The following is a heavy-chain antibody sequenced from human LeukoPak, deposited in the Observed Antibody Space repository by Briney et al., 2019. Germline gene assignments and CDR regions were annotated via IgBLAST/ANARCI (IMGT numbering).Heavy chain of an antibody. J-gene: IGHJ4*02. D-gene: IGHD5-12*01. CDR3: AREDGDIVATMAFDY. CDR1: GYTFTSYG. Sequence: ASVKVSCKASGYTFTSYGISWVRQAPGQGLEWMGWISAYNGNTNYAQKLQGRVTMTTDTSTSTAYMELRSLRSDDTAVYYCAREDGDIVATMAFDYWGQGTLVTVSS. V-gene: IGHV1-18*01. CDR2: ISAYNGNT.